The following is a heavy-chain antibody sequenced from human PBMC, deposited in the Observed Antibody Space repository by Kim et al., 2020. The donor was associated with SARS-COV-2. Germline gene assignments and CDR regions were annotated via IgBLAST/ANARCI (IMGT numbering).Heavy chain of an antibody. D-gene: IGHD5-12*01. CDR3: ARGLRIIVATEFFDY. CDR1: GGSFSGYY. J-gene: IGHJ4*02. Sequence: SETLSLTCAVYGGSFSGYYWSWIRQPPGKGLEWIGEINHSGSTNYNPSLKSRVTISVDTSKNQFSLKLSSVTAADTAVYYCARGLRIIVATEFFDYWGQGTLVTVSS. CDR2: INHSGST. V-gene: IGHV4-34*01.